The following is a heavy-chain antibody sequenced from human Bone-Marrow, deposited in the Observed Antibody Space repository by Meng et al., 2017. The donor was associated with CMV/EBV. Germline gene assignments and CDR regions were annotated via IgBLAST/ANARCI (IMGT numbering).Heavy chain of an antibody. CDR3: ASRLGYCSSTSCFDY. CDR1: GGSISSSSYY. Sequence: GGSLRLSCTVSGGSISSSSYYWGWIRQPPGKGLEWVAVIWYDGSNKYYADSVKGRLTISRDNSKNTLYLQMNSLRAEDTAVYYCASRLGYCSSTSCFDYWGQGTLVTVSS. D-gene: IGHD2-2*03. J-gene: IGHJ4*02. CDR2: IWYDGSNK. V-gene: IGHV3-33*08.